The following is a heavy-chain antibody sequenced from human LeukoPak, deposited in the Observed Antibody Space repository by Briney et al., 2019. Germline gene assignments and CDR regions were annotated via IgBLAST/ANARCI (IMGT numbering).Heavy chain of an antibody. Sequence: SETLSLTCAVYGGSFSGYYWSWIHQPPGKGLEWIGYIYYSGSTNYNPSLKGRVTISVDTSKNQFSLKLSSVTAADTAVYYCARRLERRSPFDYWGQGTLVTVSS. V-gene: IGHV4-59*01. CDR1: GGSFSGYY. CDR2: IYYSGST. J-gene: IGHJ4*02. CDR3: ARRLERRSPFDY. D-gene: IGHD1-1*01.